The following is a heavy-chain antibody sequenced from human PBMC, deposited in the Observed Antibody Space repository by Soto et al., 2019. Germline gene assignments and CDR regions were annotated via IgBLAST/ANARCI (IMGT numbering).Heavy chain of an antibody. CDR1: GYTFTSYA. CDR2: INAGNGNT. J-gene: IGHJ5*02. V-gene: IGHV1-3*01. D-gene: IGHD4-4*01. Sequence: GSGKGSCNASGYTFTSYARHWVRKAPGQRLEWMGWINAGNGNTKYSQKFQGRVTITRDTSASTDYMELSSLRSEDKAVYSCAREYSNYSGGWFDPWGKGTLVPVSP. CDR3: AREYSNYSGGWFDP.